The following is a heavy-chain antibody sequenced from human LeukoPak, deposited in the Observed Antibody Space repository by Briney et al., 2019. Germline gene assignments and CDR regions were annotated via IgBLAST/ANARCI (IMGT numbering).Heavy chain of an antibody. Sequence: GGALMLFCAASGCTFSGCDMSWGRQAPGKRLEWVSAISGSGGSTYYADSVMGRFTISCDNSKNTLYLQLNGVRAEDEAVYYCAKVAVRGVIGHFDYWGQGPLVSVSS. J-gene: IGHJ4*02. D-gene: IGHD3-10*01. CDR3: AKVAVRGVIGHFDY. CDR2: ISGSGGST. CDR1: GCTFSGCD. V-gene: IGHV3-23*01.